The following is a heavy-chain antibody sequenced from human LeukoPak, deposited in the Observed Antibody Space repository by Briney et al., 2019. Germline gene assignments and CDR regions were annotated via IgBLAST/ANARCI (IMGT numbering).Heavy chain of an antibody. V-gene: IGHV3-21*01. CDR2: ISTSSSYI. D-gene: IGHD6-19*01. J-gene: IGHJ1*01. CDR1: GFTFSSYS. Sequence: PGGSLRLSCAASGFTFSSYSMSWVRQAPGQGLEWVSSISTSSSYIYYADSVKGRFTISRGNAKNSLYLHMNSLRAEDTAVYYCARDSDGVAGSTAYFQHWGQGTLVTVSS. CDR3: ARDSDGVAGSTAYFQH.